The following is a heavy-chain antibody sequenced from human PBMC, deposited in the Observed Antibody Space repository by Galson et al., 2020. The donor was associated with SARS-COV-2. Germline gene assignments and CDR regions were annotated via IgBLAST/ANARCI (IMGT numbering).Heavy chain of an antibody. D-gene: IGHD6-13*01. Sequence: SETLSLTCAVYGGSFSGYYWSWIRQPPGKGLEWIGEINHRGSTNYNPSLKSRVTISVDTSKNQFSLKLSSVTAADTAVYYCARWCRLAAVSSWYFDYWGQGTLVTVSS. J-gene: IGHJ4*02. V-gene: IGHV4-34*01. CDR2: INHRGST. CDR3: ARWCRLAAVSSWYFDY. CDR1: GGSFSGYY.